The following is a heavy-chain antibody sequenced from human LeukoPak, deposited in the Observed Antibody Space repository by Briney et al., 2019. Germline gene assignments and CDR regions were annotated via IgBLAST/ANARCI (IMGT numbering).Heavy chain of an antibody. V-gene: IGHV3-30*01. CDR3: ARDGDFGGFDY. Sequence: GGSLRLSCAASGFTFSSYAMHWVRQAPGKGLEWVAVISYDGSNKYYADSVKGRFTISRDNSKNTLYLQMNSLRAEDTAVYYSARDGDFGGFDYWGQGTLVTVSS. D-gene: IGHD3-3*01. CDR2: ISYDGSNK. J-gene: IGHJ4*02. CDR1: GFTFSSYA.